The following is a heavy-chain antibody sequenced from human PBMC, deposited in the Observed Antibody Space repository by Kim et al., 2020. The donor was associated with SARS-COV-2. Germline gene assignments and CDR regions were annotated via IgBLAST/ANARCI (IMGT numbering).Heavy chain of an antibody. V-gene: IGHV4-34*01. CDR2: INHSGST. D-gene: IGHD5-18*01. CDR1: GGSFSGYY. J-gene: IGHJ4*02. CDR3: ARDSLRGYSYGPHYFDY. Sequence: SETLSLTCAVYGGSFSGYYWSWIRQPPGKGLEWIGEINHSGSTNYNPSLKSRVTISVDTSKNQFSLKLSSVTAADTAVYYCARDSLRGYSYGPHYFDYWGQGTLVTVSS.